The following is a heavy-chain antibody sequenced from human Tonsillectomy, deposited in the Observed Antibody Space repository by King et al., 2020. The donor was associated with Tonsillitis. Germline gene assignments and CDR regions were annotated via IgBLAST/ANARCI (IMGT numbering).Heavy chain of an antibody. CDR3: ARETQSTMIDFHH. J-gene: IGHJ1*01. D-gene: IGHD3-22*01. V-gene: IGHV3-30*03. CDR2: ISTDGTKK. CDR1: GFTFSSHG. Sequence: VQLVESGGGVVQPGRSLRLSCAASGFTFSSHGMHWVRQAPGKGLEWVAVISTDGTKKFYADSEKGRFTISRDNSKNTLYLQMHSLRTEDTALYNCARETQSTMIDFHHWGQGTLVTVSS.